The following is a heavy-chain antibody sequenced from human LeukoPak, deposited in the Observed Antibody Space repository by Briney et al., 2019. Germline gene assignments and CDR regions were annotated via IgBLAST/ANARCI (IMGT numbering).Heavy chain of an antibody. CDR3: AKGGSTAWTAVYY. V-gene: IGHV3-23*01. J-gene: IGHJ4*02. CDR2: ISDSAGAT. D-gene: IGHD2-2*01. Sequence: PGGSLRLSCAASGFTFSNCSMTWVRQAPGKGLEWVSSISDSAGATYYADSVSSRFTISRHNSGSTLYLQMNSLRADDTAVYYCAKGGSTAWTAVYYWGQGTLVTVSS. CDR1: GFTFSNCS.